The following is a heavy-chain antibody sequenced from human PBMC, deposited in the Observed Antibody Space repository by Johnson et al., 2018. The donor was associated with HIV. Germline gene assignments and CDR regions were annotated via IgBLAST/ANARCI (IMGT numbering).Heavy chain of an antibody. J-gene: IGHJ3*02. CDR2: ITTGGGT. D-gene: IGHD1-26*01. V-gene: IGHV3-66*02. Sequence: MQLVESGGGLVQPGGSLRLSCAASGFTVSSNYMRWVRHAPGKVLEWVSVITTGGGTYYADSVKGRFTMSRDNSKNTLYLQMNSLRAEDTAVYYCARDRGGGSYHDAFDIWGQGTMVTVSS. CDR1: GFTVSSNY. CDR3: ARDRGGGSYHDAFDI.